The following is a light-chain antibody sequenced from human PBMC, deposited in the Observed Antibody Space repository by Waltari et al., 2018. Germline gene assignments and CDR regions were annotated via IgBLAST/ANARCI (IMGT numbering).Light chain of an antibody. CDR1: QSVSRA. J-gene: IGKJ1*01. V-gene: IGKV3-20*01. CDR2: GAS. CDR3: QHYLRLPVT. Sequence: EIVLTQSLGTLSLSLGERATVSCRTSQSVSRALAWYQQKPGQAPRLLIYGASTRATGIPDRFSGSGSGTDVSLTISRLEPDDFAVYYCQHYLRLPVTFGQGTTVEI.